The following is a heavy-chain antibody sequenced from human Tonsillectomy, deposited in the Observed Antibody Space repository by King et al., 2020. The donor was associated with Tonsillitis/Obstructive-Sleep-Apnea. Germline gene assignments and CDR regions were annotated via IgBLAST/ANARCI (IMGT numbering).Heavy chain of an antibody. Sequence: QVQLQQWGAGLLKPSETMSLTCAVYGGSFSGYYWSWIRQPPGKGLEWIGEINHSGSTIYNPSLESRVTISVDTSNNQFSLKLSSVTAADPAVYYCARPPMVQGVNDYYYYSMDVWGKGTTVTVSS. V-gene: IGHV4-34*01. CDR2: INHSGST. D-gene: IGHD3-10*01. CDR3: ARPPMVQGVNDYYYYSMDV. CDR1: GGSFSGYY. J-gene: IGHJ6*03.